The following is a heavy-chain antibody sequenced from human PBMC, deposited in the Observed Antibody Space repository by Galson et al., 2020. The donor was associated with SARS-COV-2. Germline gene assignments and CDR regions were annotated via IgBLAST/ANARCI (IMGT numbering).Heavy chain of an antibody. Sequence: SETLSLTCAVSDVSISSGGYYWTWIRQHPGKGLEWIGYIYYSGSTYYNPSLESRVTISLDTSKNRFSLKLRSVTAADTAVYYCARGPKWSIGLSWFGEGWNGLGDSYYMDVWGKGTTVTISS. V-gene: IGHV4-31*11. J-gene: IGHJ6*03. CDR2: IYYSGST. CDR1: DVSISSGGYY. D-gene: IGHD3-10*01. CDR3: ARGPKWSIGLSWFGEGWNGLGDSYYMDV.